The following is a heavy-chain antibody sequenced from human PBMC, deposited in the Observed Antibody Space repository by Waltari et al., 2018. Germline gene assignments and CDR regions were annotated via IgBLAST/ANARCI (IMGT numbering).Heavy chain of an antibody. Sequence: QVQLQQWGAGLLKPSETLSLPCAVYGGSFSGYYWSWIRQPPGKGLEWIGEINHSGSTNYNPSLKSRVTMSVDTSKNQFSLKLSSVTAADTAVYYCAREEAAAGTGLVYWGQGTLVTVSS. CDR2: INHSGST. CDR1: GGSFSGYY. J-gene: IGHJ4*02. CDR3: AREEAAAGTGLVY. V-gene: IGHV4-34*01. D-gene: IGHD6-13*01.